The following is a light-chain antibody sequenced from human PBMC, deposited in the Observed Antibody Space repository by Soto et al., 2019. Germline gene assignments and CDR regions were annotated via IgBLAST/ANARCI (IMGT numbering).Light chain of an antibody. Sequence: DIQMTQTPSTLSASVGDRVTITCRASQSISSWLAWYQQKPGKXPKXXIYDASSLESGVPSRFSVSGSGTAGTITISSLQPDDGSTYYGQQYNSYSRTFGQGTKVDIK. CDR3: QQYNSYSRT. V-gene: IGKV1-5*01. CDR1: QSISSW. CDR2: DAS. J-gene: IGKJ1*01.